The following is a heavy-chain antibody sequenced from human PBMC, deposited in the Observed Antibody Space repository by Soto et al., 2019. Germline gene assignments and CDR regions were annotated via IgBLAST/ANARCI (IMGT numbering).Heavy chain of an antibody. V-gene: IGHV1-18*01. CDR1: GYTFTSYG. CDR3: ARAVGATTRLAYYFDY. CDR2: ISAYNGNT. D-gene: IGHD1-26*01. Sequence: QVQLVQSGAEVKKPGASVKVSCKASGYTFTSYGISWVRQAPGQGLEWMGGISAYNGNTNYAQKLQGRLTMTTDTSTSTADKELRSLRSDDTAVYYCARAVGATTRLAYYFDYWGQGTLVTVSS. J-gene: IGHJ4*02.